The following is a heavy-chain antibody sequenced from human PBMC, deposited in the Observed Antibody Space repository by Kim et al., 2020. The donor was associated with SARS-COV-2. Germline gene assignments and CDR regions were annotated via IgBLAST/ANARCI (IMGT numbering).Heavy chain of an antibody. Sequence: GGSLRLSCAASGFPFSSYYMHWVRQPPGKGLVWVSRINTDGSRTGYADSVKGRFTISRDNAKNTLYLQMNSLRVEDTAVYYCGRELLAADPTWGQGTMVTVSS. CDR2: INTDGSRT. CDR3: GRELLAADPT. CDR1: GFPFSSYY. V-gene: IGHV3-74*01. D-gene: IGHD6-13*01. J-gene: IGHJ3*01.